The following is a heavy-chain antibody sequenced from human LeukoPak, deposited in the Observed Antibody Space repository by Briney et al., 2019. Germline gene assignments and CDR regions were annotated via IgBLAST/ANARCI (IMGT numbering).Heavy chain of an antibody. CDR1: GFTFSSYA. J-gene: IGHJ3*02. CDR2: ISGSGGST. Sequence: GGSLRLSCAASGFTFSSYAMSWVRQAPGKGLEWVSAISGSGGSTYYADSVKGRFTISRDNSKNTLYLQMNSLRAEDTAVYYCAKGLDIVVVPAVSFDIWGQGTMVTVSS. V-gene: IGHV3-23*01. CDR3: AKGLDIVVVPAVSFDI. D-gene: IGHD2-2*03.